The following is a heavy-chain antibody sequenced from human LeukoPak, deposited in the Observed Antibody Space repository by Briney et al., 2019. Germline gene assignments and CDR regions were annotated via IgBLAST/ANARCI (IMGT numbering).Heavy chain of an antibody. V-gene: IGHV4-59*01. Sequence: SETLSLTCTVSGGSISSYYWSWIRQPPGKGLEWIGYIYYSGSTNYNPSLKSRVTISVDTSKNQFSLKLSSVTAADTAVYYCARVKSGYSGYDPLRYYHYYYYMDVWGKGTTVTVSS. CDR1: GGSISSYY. CDR3: ARVKSGYSGYDPLRYYHYYYYMDV. CDR2: IYYSGST. J-gene: IGHJ6*03. D-gene: IGHD5-12*01.